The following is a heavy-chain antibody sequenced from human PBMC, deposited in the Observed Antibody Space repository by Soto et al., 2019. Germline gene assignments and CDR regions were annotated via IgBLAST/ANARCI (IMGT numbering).Heavy chain of an antibody. CDR2: ISYDGSNK. V-gene: IGHV3-30*03. CDR1: GFTFSSYG. D-gene: IGHD3-22*01. J-gene: IGHJ4*01. Sequence: GGSLRLSCAASGFTFSSYGMHWVRQAPGKGLEWVAVISYDGSNKYYADSVKGRFTISRDNSKNTLYLQMNSLRAEDTAAYYCTTDSYSTIIIVRFDYWGHGTLVTVSS. CDR3: TTDSYSTIIIVRFDY.